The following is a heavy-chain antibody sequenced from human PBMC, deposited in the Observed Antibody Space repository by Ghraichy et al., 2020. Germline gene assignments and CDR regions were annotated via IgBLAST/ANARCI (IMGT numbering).Heavy chain of an antibody. CDR3: ARGTVAVPDDY. CDR2: INPSRGDT. J-gene: IGHJ4*02. CDR1: GYTFTHYF. V-gene: IGHV1-46*01. D-gene: IGHD4-23*01. Sequence: ASVKVSCKASGYTFTHYFMHWVRQAPGQGLEWMGIINPSRGDTRYAQKFQGRVTLTRDTSTSEAYMERNGLRSEDAAVYFCARGTVAVPDDYWGQGTLVTVSS.